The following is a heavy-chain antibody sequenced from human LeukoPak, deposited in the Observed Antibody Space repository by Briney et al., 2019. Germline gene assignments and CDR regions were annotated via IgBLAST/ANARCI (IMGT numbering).Heavy chain of an antibody. CDR1: GVSISSYY. CDR3: ARSWSAVSSSWLSLNYHY. V-gene: IGHV4-59*01. J-gene: IGHJ4*02. Sequence: SGTLSLTCTVSGVSISSYYWGWVRQPPGRGLEWGWEIYYSGSTNYNPSLKSRVTIPVHTSKNQFSLKLSSVTAADTAVYYCARSWSAVSSSWLSLNYHYWGQGTLVSVSS. D-gene: IGHD6-13*01. CDR2: IYYSGST.